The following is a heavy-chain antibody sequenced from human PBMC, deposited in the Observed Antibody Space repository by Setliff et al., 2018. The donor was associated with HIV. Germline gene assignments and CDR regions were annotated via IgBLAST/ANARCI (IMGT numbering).Heavy chain of an antibody. CDR1: GFTFSNYS. V-gene: IGHV3-21*03. D-gene: IGHD3-22*01. J-gene: IGHJ4*02. Sequence: GGSLRLSCAASGFTFSNYSMNWVRQAPGKGLEWVSSISSGSSYIYYADSVKGRFTISRDNAKSSLYLQMNSLRAEDTAVYYCATAPGYYDSSPFDWWGPGTLVTVSS. CDR2: ISSGSSYI. CDR3: ATAPGYYDSSPFDW.